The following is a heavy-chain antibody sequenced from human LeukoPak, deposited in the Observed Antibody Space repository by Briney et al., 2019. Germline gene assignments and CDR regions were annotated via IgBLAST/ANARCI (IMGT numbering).Heavy chain of an antibody. Sequence: GGSLRLSCAASGFTFSSYAMSWVRQAPGKGLEWVSAISGSGGSTYYADSVKGRFTISRDNAKNSLYLQMNSLRAEDTAVYYCARQMDIAARPFEYWGQGTLVTVSS. CDR2: ISGSGGST. CDR3: ARQMDIAARPFEY. D-gene: IGHD6-6*01. J-gene: IGHJ4*02. CDR1: GFTFSSYA. V-gene: IGHV3-23*01.